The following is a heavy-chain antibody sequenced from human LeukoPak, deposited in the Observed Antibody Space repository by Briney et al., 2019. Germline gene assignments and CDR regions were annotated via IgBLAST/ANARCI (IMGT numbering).Heavy chain of an antibody. CDR2: IKQDGSEK. Sequence: PGGSLRLSCAASGFTFSNYWMSWVRQAPGKGLEWVANIKQDGSEKYYVDSVKDRFTISRDNAKNSLYLQMNSLRAEDTAVYYCARPVTSYGMDVWGQGTTVTVSS. J-gene: IGHJ6*02. CDR3: ARPVTSYGMDV. V-gene: IGHV3-7*02. CDR1: GFTFSNYW. D-gene: IGHD4-17*01.